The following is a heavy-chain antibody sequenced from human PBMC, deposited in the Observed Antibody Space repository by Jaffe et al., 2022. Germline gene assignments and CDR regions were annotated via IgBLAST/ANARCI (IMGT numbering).Heavy chain of an antibody. CDR1: GFTFDDYA. J-gene: IGHJ4*02. V-gene: IGHV3-9*01. CDR3: AGSYGDYLEGWGY. D-gene: IGHD4-17*01. CDR2: ISWNSGSI. Sequence: EVQLVESGGGLVQPGRSLRLSCAASGFTFDDYAMHWVRQAPGKGLEWVSGISWNSGSIGYADSVKGRFTISRDNAKNSLYLQMNSLRAEDTALYYCAGSYGDYLEGWGYWGQGTLVTVSS.